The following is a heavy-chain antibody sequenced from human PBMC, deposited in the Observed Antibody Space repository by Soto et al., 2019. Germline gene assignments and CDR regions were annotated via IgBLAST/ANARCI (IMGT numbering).Heavy chain of an antibody. CDR3: ARECSGGSCYNRFGY. V-gene: IGHV1-18*01. Sequence: QVQLVQSGAEVKKPGASVKVSCKASGYTFTSYGISWVRQAPGQGLEWMGWISAYNGNTNYAQKLQGRVTMTTDTSTSRAYMGLRSLRSDDTAVYYCARECSGGSCYNRFGYWGQGSLVTVSS. D-gene: IGHD2-15*01. CDR1: GYTFTSYG. J-gene: IGHJ4*02. CDR2: ISAYNGNT.